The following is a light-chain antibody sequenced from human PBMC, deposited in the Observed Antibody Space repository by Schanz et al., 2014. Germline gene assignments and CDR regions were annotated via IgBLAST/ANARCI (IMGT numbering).Light chain of an antibody. V-gene: IGKV3D-20*02. CDR1: QSVSSSY. CDR3: QQRSNWPPYT. J-gene: IGKJ2*01. Sequence: EIVLTQSPATLSLSPGERATLSCRASQSVSSSYLAWYQQKPGQAPRLLIYGASSRATGIPDRFSGSGSGTDFTLTISSLDPEDFALYYCQQRSNWPPYTFGQGTKLEIK. CDR2: GAS.